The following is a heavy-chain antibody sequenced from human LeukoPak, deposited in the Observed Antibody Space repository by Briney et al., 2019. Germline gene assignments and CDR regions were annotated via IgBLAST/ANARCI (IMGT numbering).Heavy chain of an antibody. V-gene: IGHV3-20*04. J-gene: IGHJ3*02. CDR3: ARAHPSGRRAFDI. Sequence: GGSLRLSCAASGFTFDDYGMSWVRQATGRGLEWVSSINWNGGSTGYADSVKGRFTISRDNAKNSLYLQMNSLRAEDTALYYCARAHPSGRRAFDIWGQGTKVTVSS. D-gene: IGHD3-10*01. CDR2: INWNGGST. CDR1: GFTFDDYG.